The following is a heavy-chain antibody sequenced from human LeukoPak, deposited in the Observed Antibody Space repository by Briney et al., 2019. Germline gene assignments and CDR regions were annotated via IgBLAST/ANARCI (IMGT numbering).Heavy chain of an antibody. Sequence: GASVKVSCKASGYTFTGYYMHWVRQAPGQGLEWMGIINPSGGSTSYAQKFQGRVTMTRDMSTSTVYMELSSLRSEDTAVYYCARGAQGGELDHQPMTTVVTPFDYWGQGTLVTVSS. CDR3: ARGAQGGELDHQPMTTVVTPFDY. D-gene: IGHD4-23*01. J-gene: IGHJ4*02. CDR1: GYTFTGYY. V-gene: IGHV1-46*01. CDR2: INPSGGST.